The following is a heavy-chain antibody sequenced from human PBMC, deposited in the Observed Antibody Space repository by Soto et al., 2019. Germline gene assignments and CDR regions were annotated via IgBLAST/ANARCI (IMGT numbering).Heavy chain of an antibody. Sequence: GGSLRLSWAASGFTFTSYSMNWVRRAPGKGLEWVSYIRGTTHYADSVKGRFTISRDNARSSLYLQMNSLRADDTAVYYCARDDSFAFDIWGQGTMVTVSS. J-gene: IGHJ3*02. CDR2: IRGTT. CDR1: GFTFTSYS. D-gene: IGHD2-21*01. V-gene: IGHV3-48*01. CDR3: ARDDSFAFDI.